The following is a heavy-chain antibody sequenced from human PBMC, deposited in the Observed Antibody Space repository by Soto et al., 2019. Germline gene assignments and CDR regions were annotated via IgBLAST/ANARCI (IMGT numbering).Heavy chain of an antibody. Sequence: DVQLVESGGGLVQPGRSLRLSCAASGFSFDDYAMHWVRQAPGKGLEWVSGISWNSASIGYADSLKGRITISRDNAKNSLYLQMNSLRAEDTALYYCAKAERDAFHIWGQGTMVTVSS. V-gene: IGHV3-9*01. J-gene: IGHJ3*02. CDR3: AKAERDAFHI. CDR2: ISWNSASI. CDR1: GFSFDDYA.